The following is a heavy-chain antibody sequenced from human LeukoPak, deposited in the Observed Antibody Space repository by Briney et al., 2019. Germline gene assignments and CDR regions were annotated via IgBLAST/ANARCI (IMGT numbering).Heavy chain of an antibody. V-gene: IGHV3-66*01. CDR2: IYSGGST. CDR3: ARDGGYDILTGYYVGAFDI. Sequence: GGSLRLSCAASGFTFSSYAMSWVRQAPGKGLERVSVIYSGGSTYYADSVKGRFTISRDNTKNTLYLQMNSLRAEDTAVYYCARDGGYDILTGYYVGAFDIWGQGTMVTVSS. D-gene: IGHD3-9*01. J-gene: IGHJ3*02. CDR1: GFTFSSYA.